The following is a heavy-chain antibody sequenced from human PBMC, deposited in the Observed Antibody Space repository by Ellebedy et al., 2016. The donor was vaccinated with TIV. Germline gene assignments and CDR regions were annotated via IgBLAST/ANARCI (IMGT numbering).Heavy chain of an antibody. Sequence: GESLKISCAASGFTVSNNYMSWVRQAPGKGLEWVSVIYSGGNTFYAEYVKGRFTISRDSSQNTLYLQMDSLRAEDTAVYYCASSPSQGYWGQGTLVTVSS. CDR3: ASSPSQGY. CDR1: GFTVSNNY. V-gene: IGHV3-53*01. J-gene: IGHJ4*02. CDR2: IYSGGNT.